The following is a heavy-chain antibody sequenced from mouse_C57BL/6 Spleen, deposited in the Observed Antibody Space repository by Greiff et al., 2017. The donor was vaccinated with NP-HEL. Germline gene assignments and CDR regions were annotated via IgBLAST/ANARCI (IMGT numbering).Heavy chain of an antibody. D-gene: IGHD1-1*01. V-gene: IGHV1-69*01. CDR1: GYTFTSYW. Sequence: QVQLQQPGAELVMPGASVKLSCKASGYTFTSYWMHWVKQRPGQGLEWSGEIVPSDSYTNYNQKFKGKSTLTVDKSSSTAYMQLSSLTSEDSAVYYCARRENYGSSSDYWGQGTTLTVSS. CDR3: ARRENYGSSSDY. CDR2: IVPSDSYT. J-gene: IGHJ2*01.